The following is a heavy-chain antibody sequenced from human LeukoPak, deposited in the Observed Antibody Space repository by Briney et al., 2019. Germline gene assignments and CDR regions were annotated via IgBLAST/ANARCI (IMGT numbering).Heavy chain of an antibody. CDR3: ARDHHPRITIFGVVIPVFDY. CDR1: GFMFSSYW. D-gene: IGHD3-3*01. J-gene: IGHJ4*02. Sequence: GGSLRLSCEASGFMFSSYWMSWVRQAPGKGLEWVANINEDGSQTYFVDSLKGRFTISRDNAKNSLYLQMNSLRAEDTAVYYCARDHHPRITIFGVVIPVFDYWGQGTLVTVSS. CDR2: INEDGSQT. V-gene: IGHV3-7*01.